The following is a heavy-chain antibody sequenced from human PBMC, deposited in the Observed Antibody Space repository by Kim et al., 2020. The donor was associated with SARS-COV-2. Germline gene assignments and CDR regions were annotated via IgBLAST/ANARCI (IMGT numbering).Heavy chain of an antibody. J-gene: IGHJ5*01. CDR2: INPNTGDT. CDR1: GYAFTGYY. Sequence: ASVKVSCKASGYAFTGYYMHWVRQAPGQGLECMGRINPNTGDTKYVQKFQGRVTMTRDTSTSTAYMELSSLSSDDTAVYYCARGSIPGINWFDSWGQGTLVTVSS. D-gene: IGHD2-2*01. V-gene: IGHV1-2*06. CDR3: ARGSIPGINWFDS.